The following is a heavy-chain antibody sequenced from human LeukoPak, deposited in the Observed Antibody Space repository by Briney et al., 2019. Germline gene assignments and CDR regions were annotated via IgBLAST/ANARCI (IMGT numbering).Heavy chain of an antibody. Sequence: GGSLRLSCAASGFTFSNAWMSWVRQAPGKGLEWVSRINHDGSSTNYADSVKGRFTIPRDNAKNTVYLQMNSLRAEDTAVYYCAKIHYSTYYYDSSGYYYDYWGQGTLVTVSS. D-gene: IGHD3-22*01. J-gene: IGHJ4*02. V-gene: IGHV3-74*01. CDR2: INHDGSST. CDR1: GFTFSNAW. CDR3: AKIHYSTYYYDSSGYYYDY.